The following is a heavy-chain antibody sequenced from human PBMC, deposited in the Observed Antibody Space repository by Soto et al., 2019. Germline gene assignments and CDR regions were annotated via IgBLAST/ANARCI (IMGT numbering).Heavy chain of an antibody. CDR2: MSSDGSNT. V-gene: IGHV3-30*18. D-gene: IGHD5-18*01. J-gene: IGHJ4*02. Sequence: QVRLVESGGGVVQPGTSLRLSCAASGFTFSSYAIHWVRQAPGKGLEWVAFMSSDGSNTFYADSVRGRFTVSRDNSKSTLYLQMNGLMPEVTAVYYCTKSHSTALVPYYFDYWGQGTLVTVSS. CDR1: GFTFSSYA. CDR3: TKSHSTALVPYYFDY.